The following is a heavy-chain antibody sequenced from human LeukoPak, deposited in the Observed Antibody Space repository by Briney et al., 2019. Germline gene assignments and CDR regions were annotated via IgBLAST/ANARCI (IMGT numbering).Heavy chain of an antibody. CDR1: GYTFTTYD. Sequence: GASVKVSCKASGYTFTTYDINWVRQATGQGLEWMGWMNPNSGNEGYAQKFQGRVTMTRDISINTAYMELNGLRSEDTAVYYCAGHTAVLPGDYWGQGTLVTVSS. CDR3: AGHTAVLPGDY. J-gene: IGHJ4*02. D-gene: IGHD5-18*01. V-gene: IGHV1-8*01. CDR2: MNPNSGNE.